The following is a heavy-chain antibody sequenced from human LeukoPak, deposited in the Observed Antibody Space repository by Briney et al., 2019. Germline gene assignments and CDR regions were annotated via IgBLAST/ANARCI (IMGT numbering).Heavy chain of an antibody. Sequence: GGSLRLSCAASGFTFSTYAMNWARQAPGKGLEWVSSISASPYIYYADSVKDRFTISGDDSKNSLYLQMNSLRSEDTAVYYCVRGGLSMQRRDLFDIWGQGTLVTVSS. CDR2: ISASPYI. CDR3: VRGGLSMQRRDLFDI. D-gene: IGHD2/OR15-2a*01. J-gene: IGHJ3*02. V-gene: IGHV3-21*01. CDR1: GFTFSTYA.